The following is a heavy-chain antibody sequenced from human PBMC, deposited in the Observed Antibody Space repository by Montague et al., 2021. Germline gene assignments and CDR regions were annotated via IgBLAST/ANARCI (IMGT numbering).Heavy chain of an antibody. D-gene: IGHD4/OR15-4a*01. CDR2: VNPDGSQV. V-gene: IGHV3-7*03. Sequence: SLRLSCAASGLIFSHSWMAWVRLPPGKGLEWVAGVNPDGSQVGYLESVKGRFTISKDNAKNSLFLQMNCLRGDDTALYYCARNPAYGALDYWGQGTRVTVSS. J-gene: IGHJ4*02. CDR1: GLIFSHSW. CDR3: ARNPAYGALDY.